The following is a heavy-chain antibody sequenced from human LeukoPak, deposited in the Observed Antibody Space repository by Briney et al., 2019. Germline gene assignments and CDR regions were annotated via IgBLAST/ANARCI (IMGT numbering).Heavy chain of an antibody. D-gene: IGHD2-2*02. CDR2: INPNSGGT. J-gene: IGHJ6*03. CDR1: GYTFTSYA. Sequence: ASVKVSCKASGYTFTSYAMHWVRQAPGQGLEWMGWINPNSGGTNYAQKFQGRVTMTRDTSISTAYMELSRLRSDDTAVYYCARALEEGYCSSTSCYMYYYYYMDVWGKGTTVTVSS. CDR3: ARALEEGYCSSTSCYMYYYYYMDV. V-gene: IGHV1-2*02.